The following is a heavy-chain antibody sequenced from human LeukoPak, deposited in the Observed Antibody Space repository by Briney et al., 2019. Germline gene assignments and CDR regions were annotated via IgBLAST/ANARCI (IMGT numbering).Heavy chain of an antibody. CDR3: ARAKVDIVVVVAATDAFDI. J-gene: IGHJ3*02. CDR2: IIPILGIA. CDR1: GGTFSSYA. V-gene: IGHV1-69*04. Sequence: SVKVSCKAFGGTFSSYAISWVRQAPGQGLEWMGRIIPILGIANYAQKFQGRVTITADKSTSTAYMELSSLRSEDTAVYYCARAKVDIVVVVAATDAFDIWGQGTMVTVSS. D-gene: IGHD2-15*01.